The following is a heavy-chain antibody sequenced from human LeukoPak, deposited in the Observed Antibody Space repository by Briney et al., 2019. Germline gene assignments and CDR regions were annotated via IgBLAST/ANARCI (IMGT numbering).Heavy chain of an antibody. CDR1: GYTFDDYG. CDR2: INWNGGST. Sequence: GGSLRLSCAASGYTFDDYGMSWVRQAPGKGLEWVSGINWNGGSTGYADSVKGRFTISRDNAKNYLYLQMNSLRAEDTALYYCARAGPLYYYDMDVWGKGTTVTVSS. J-gene: IGHJ6*03. CDR3: ARAGPLYYYDMDV. V-gene: IGHV3-20*04. D-gene: IGHD1-1*01.